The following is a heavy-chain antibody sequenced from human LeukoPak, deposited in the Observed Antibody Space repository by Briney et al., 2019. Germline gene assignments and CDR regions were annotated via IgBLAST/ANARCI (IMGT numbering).Heavy chain of an antibody. CDR2: IWYDGSNK. D-gene: IGHD1-26*01. CDR3: AKSGEWEPTDLDY. J-gene: IGHJ4*02. CDR1: GFTFSSYG. Sequence: GGSLRLSCATSGFTFSSYGMHRVRQAPAKGLEWVAVIWYDGSNKYYADSVKGRFTISRDNSKNTLYLQRNSLRAEDTAVYYCAKSGEWEPTDLDYWGRGTLVTVSS. V-gene: IGHV3-33*06.